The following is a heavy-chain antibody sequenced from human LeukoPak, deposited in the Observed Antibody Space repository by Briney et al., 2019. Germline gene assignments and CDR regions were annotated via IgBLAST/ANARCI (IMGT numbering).Heavy chain of an antibody. CDR1: GYTFTGYY. CDR2: INPNSGGT. V-gene: IGHV1-2*02. J-gene: IGHJ4*02. D-gene: IGHD5-12*01. Sequence: ASVRVSCKASGYTFTGYYMHWVRQAPGQGLEWMGWINPNSGGTNYAQKFQGRVTMTRDTSISTAYMELSRLRSDDTAVYYCARGNILSGYDFLYWGQGTLVTVSS. CDR3: ARGNILSGYDFLY.